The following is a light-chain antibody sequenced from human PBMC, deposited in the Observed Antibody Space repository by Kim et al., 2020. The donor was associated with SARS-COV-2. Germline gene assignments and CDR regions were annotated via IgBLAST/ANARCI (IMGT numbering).Light chain of an antibody. Sequence: SPGERATLSCRASQSVTGSYLAWYQQKPGQAPRLLIFNSVNRATGIPDRFSGSWSGTDFTLTISRLEPEDFAVYYCQQYGSSPFTFGGGTKVDIK. CDR1: QSVTGSY. V-gene: IGKV3-20*01. CDR2: NSV. J-gene: IGKJ4*01. CDR3: QQYGSSPFT.